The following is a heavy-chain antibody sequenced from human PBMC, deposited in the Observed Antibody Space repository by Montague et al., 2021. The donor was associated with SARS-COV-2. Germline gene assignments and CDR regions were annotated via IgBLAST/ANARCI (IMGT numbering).Heavy chain of an antibody. D-gene: IGHD3-3*01. Sequence: SXTLSLTCTVSGGSISSSNYYWGWIRQPPGKGLEWIGSIYYSGSTYYTPSLKSRVTISVDTSKNQFSLRLSSVTAADTAVYYCARHSGRDTIFGVVIIFDAFDIWGQGTMVTVSS. CDR3: ARHSGRDTIFGVVIIFDAFDI. CDR2: IYYSGST. CDR1: GGSISSSNYY. V-gene: IGHV4-39*01. J-gene: IGHJ3*02.